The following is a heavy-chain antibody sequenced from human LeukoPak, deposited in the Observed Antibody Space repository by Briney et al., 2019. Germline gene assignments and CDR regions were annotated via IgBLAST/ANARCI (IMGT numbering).Heavy chain of an antibody. CDR2: IYYSGST. CDR3: ARVSMELKDYVWGSYPNWFDP. Sequence: SETLSLTCTVSGGSISSNNYYWGWIRQPPGKGLEWIGYIYYSGSTNYNPSLKSRVTISVDTSKNQFSLKLSSVTAADTAVYYCARVSMELKDYVWGSYPNWFDPWGQGTLVTVSS. J-gene: IGHJ5*02. D-gene: IGHD3-16*01. CDR1: GGSISSNNYY. V-gene: IGHV4-61*05.